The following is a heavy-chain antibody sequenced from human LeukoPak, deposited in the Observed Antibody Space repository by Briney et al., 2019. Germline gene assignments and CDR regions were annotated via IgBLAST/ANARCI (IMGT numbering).Heavy chain of an antibody. J-gene: IGHJ4*02. CDR2: IYHSGST. CDR3: ARAHRGTAAGNY. V-gene: IGHV4-59*12. D-gene: IGHD6-13*01. CDR1: GGSISTYY. Sequence: SETLSLTCTVSGGSISTYYWSWIRQPPGKGLEWIGYIYHSGSTYYNPSLKSRVTISVDTSKNQFSLKLSSVTAADTAVYYCARAHRGTAAGNYWGQGTLVTVSS.